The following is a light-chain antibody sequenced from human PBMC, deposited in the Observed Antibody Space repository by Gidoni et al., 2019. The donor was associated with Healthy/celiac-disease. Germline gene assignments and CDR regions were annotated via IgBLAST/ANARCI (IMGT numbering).Light chain of an antibody. CDR1: QSVSSSY. CDR3: QQYGSSPPGWT. V-gene: IGKV3-20*01. J-gene: IGKJ1*01. Sequence: EIVLTQSPGTQSLSPGERATLSCRASQSVSSSYLAWYQQKHGQAPSLLIYGAASRATGIPDRFSGRGSGTDFTLTISRLEPEEFAVYDCQQYGSSPPGWTFGQXTEVEIK. CDR2: GAA.